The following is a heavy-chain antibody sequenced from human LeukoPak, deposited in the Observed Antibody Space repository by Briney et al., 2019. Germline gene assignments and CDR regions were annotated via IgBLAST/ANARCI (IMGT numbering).Heavy chain of an antibody. CDR1: GFTFSSYG. J-gene: IGHJ6*04. V-gene: IGHV3-30*18. Sequence: PGGSLRLSCAASGFTFSSYGMHWVRQAPGKGLEWVAVISYDGSNKYYADSVKGRFTISRDNSKNTLYLQMNRLRAEDTAVYYCAELGITMIGGVWGKGTTVTISS. CDR2: ISYDGSNK. CDR3: AELGITMIGGV. D-gene: IGHD3-10*02.